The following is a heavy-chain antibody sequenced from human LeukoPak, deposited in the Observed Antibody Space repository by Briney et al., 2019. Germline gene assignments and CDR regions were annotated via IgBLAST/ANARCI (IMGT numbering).Heavy chain of an antibody. V-gene: IGHV3-23*01. Sequence: SCKASGFTFSSYAMSWVRQAPGKGLEWVSTISGSGGSTYYADSVKGRFTISRDNSKNTLYLQMNSLRAEDTAVYYCAKEVVVAATFAEYFQHWGQGTLVSVSS. J-gene: IGHJ1*01. CDR1: GFTFSSYA. D-gene: IGHD2-15*01. CDR3: AKEVVVAATFAEYFQH. CDR2: ISGSGGST.